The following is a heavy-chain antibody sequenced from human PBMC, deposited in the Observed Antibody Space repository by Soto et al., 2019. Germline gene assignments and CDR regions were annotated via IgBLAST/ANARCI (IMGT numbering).Heavy chain of an antibody. CDR2: IYSGGST. CDR1: GFTVSSNY. CDR3: ARDRLRGWFDP. Sequence: EVQLVETGGGLIQPGGSLSLSCAASGFTVSSNYMSWVRQAPGKGLEWVSVIYSGGSTYYADSVKGRFTISRDNSKNTLYLQMNSLRAEDTAVYYCARDRLRGWFDPWGQGTLVTVSS. D-gene: IGHD4-17*01. J-gene: IGHJ5*02. V-gene: IGHV3-53*02.